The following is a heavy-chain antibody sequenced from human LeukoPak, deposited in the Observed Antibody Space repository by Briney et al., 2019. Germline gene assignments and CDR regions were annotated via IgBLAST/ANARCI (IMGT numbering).Heavy chain of an antibody. V-gene: IGHV4-34*01. D-gene: IGHD2-2*02. CDR1: GGSFSGYY. J-gene: IGHJ5*02. Sequence: SETLSLTCAVYGGSFSGYYWSWIRRPPGKGLEWIGEINHSGSTNYNPSLKSQVTISVDTSKNQFSLKLSSVTAADTAVYYCARVVVVVPAAIRLRNWFDPRGQGTLVTVSS. CDR2: INHSGST. CDR3: ARVVVVVPAAIRLRNWFDP.